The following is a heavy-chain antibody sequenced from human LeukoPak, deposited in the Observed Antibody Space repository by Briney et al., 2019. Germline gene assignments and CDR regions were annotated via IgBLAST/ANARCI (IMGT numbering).Heavy chain of an antibody. CDR3: ASGTFDGPLYGTYWYFHF. CDR1: GGSIYNNY. V-gene: IGHV4-59*01. Sequence: SETLSLICTVSGGSIYNNYWTWIRQPPGKGLEWIGYVYSNGNTNYSPSLKSRVTMSIETSRSQFSLTVTSVTAADTAVYYCASGTFDGPLYGTYWYFHFWGRGTLVTVSS. D-gene: IGHD1-14*01. CDR2: VYSNGNT. J-gene: IGHJ2*01.